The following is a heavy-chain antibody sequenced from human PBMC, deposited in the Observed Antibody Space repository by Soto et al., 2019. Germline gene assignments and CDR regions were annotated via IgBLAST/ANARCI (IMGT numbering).Heavy chain of an antibody. Sequence: QVQLQESGPGLVKPSETLSLSCTVSGGSFSGYYWSWIRQTPGKGLEWIGYIYYSGSTNYNPSLKSRVTISVDTSKNQFSLKLSSVTAADTAAYYCARGGFDYYDYWGQGTLVTVSS. CDR2: IYYSGST. J-gene: IGHJ4*02. CDR3: ARGGFDYYDY. D-gene: IGHD3-22*01. CDR1: GGSFSGYY. V-gene: IGHV4-59*01.